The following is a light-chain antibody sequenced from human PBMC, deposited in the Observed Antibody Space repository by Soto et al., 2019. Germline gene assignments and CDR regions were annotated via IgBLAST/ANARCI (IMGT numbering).Light chain of an antibody. J-gene: IGKJ5*01. Sequence: EVVMPQYPATLSVSPGERVTLSCRSSQSVADNLAWFQQKPGQGPRLLIYDASTKATAIPDRISGGGSGTDFTLTITGLEPEDLAVYYCQQYGSSPPFTFGHGTRLEI. CDR3: QQYGSSPPFT. CDR1: QSVADN. CDR2: DAS. V-gene: IGKV3-20*01.